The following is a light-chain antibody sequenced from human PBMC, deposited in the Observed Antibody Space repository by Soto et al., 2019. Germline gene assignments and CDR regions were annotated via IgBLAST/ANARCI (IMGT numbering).Light chain of an antibody. Sequence: QSALTQPASVSGSPGQSITISCTGTSSDVGGYNYVSWYQQHPGKAPKLRIYDVSNRPSGVSNRFSGSKSGNTASLTISGLQAEDEADYYCSSYTSSSTYVFRTGTKVTVL. CDR1: SSDVGGYNY. V-gene: IGLV2-14*01. CDR3: SSYTSSSTYV. CDR2: DVS. J-gene: IGLJ1*01.